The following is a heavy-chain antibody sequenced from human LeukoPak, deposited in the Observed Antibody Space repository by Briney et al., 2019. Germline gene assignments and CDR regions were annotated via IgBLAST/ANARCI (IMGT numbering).Heavy chain of an antibody. D-gene: IGHD3-22*01. CDR2: ISYDGSNK. CDR1: GFTFSSYA. J-gene: IGHJ4*02. V-gene: IGHV3-30-3*01. Sequence: GGSLRLSCAASGFTFSSYAMHWVRQAPGKGLEWVAVISYDGSNKYYADSAKGRFTISRDNSKNTLYLQMNSLRAEDTAVYYCAREPDSSGYSRNFDYWGQGTLVTVSS. CDR3: AREPDSSGYSRNFDY.